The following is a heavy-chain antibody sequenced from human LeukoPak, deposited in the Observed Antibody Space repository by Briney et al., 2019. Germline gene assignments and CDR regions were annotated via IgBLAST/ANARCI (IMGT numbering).Heavy chain of an antibody. Sequence: GGSLRLSCAASGFTFSSYSMNWVRQAPGKGLEWVSSISSSSSYIYYADSVKGRFTISRDNAKNSLYLQMNSPRAEDTAVYYCARDSTYYYDSSGYPPDYWGQGTLVTVSS. CDR3: ARDSTYYYDSSGYPPDY. V-gene: IGHV3-21*01. J-gene: IGHJ4*02. CDR2: ISSSSSYI. D-gene: IGHD3-22*01. CDR1: GFTFSSYS.